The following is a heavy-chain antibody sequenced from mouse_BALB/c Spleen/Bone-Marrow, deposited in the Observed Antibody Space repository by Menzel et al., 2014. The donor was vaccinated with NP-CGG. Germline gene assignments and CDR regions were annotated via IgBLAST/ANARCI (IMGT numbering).Heavy chain of an antibody. V-gene: IGHV10-1*02. CDR1: GFTFNTYA. CDR2: IRSKSNNYAT. CDR3: VRHGYGNYGAMDY. Sequence: DVKLQESGGGLVQPKGSLKLSCAASGFTFNTYAMNWVRQAPGKGLEWVARIRSKSNNYATYHADSVKDRFTISRDDSQGMLYLQMNNLKTEDTAMYYCVRHGYGNYGAMDYWGQGTSVTVSS. D-gene: IGHD2-10*02. J-gene: IGHJ4*01.